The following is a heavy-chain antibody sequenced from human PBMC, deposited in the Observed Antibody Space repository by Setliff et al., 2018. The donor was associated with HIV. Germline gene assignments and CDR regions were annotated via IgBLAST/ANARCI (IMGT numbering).Heavy chain of an antibody. V-gene: IGHV1-69*13. CDR3: ARDMFEIWERSLAKGDEFDP. Sequence: GASVKVSCKASGDSFDTYSMNWVRQVPGQGLEWMGGIIPIFGTANYAQKFQGRVTITADESTSTAYMELSSLRSDDTAIYYCARDMFEIWERSLAKGDEFDPWGQGSLVTVSS. CDR1: GDSFDTYS. D-gene: IGHD3-10*02. J-gene: IGHJ5*02. CDR2: IIPIFGTA.